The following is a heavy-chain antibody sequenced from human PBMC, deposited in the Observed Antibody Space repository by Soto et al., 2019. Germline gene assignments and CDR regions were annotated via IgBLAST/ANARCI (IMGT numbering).Heavy chain of an antibody. CDR3: AKLPVLAAAGNFDY. V-gene: IGHV3-23*01. CDR2: ISGSGDYT. CDR1: GFTFTNYA. J-gene: IGHJ4*02. D-gene: IGHD6-13*01. Sequence: EVHLLESGGGLVQPGGSLRLSCAASGFTFTNYAMSWVRQAPGKGLEWVSAISGSGDYTCYADSVKGRFTISRDNSKNTLYLQMSSLRAEDTAVYYCAKLPVLAAAGNFDYWGQGTLVTVSS.